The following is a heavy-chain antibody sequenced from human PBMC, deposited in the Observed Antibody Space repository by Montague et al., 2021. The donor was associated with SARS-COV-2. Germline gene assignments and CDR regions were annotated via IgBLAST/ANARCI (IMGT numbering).Heavy chain of an antibody. J-gene: IGHJ6*02. CDR2: ISYDGSNK. Sequence: SLRLSCAASGFTFSSYGMHWVRQAPGKGLEWVAVISYDGSNKYYADSVKGRFTISRDNSKNTLYLQMNSLRAEDTAVYYCARDPKYYDILTGYLIARSYYYYGMDVCGQGTTVTVSS. CDR3: ARDPKYYDILTGYLIARSYYYYGMDV. V-gene: IGHV3-33*05. CDR1: GFTFSSYG. D-gene: IGHD3-9*01.